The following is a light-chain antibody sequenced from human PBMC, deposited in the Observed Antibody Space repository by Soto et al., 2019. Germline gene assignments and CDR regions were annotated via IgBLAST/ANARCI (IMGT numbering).Light chain of an antibody. CDR3: SSYRALHRGTTTLV. J-gene: IGLJ2*01. V-gene: IGLV2-14*01. Sequence: QSALTQPASVSGSPGQSITISCTGTSSDVGSYNYVSWYQQHPGKAPKLLIYEVTNRPSGLSNRFSGSKSGNTASLTISELQAEDEANYCCSSYRALHRGTTTLVFGGGTKVTVL. CDR2: EVT. CDR1: SSDVGSYNY.